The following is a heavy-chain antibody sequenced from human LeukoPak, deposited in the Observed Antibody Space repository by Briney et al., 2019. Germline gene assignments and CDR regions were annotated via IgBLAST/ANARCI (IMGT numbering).Heavy chain of an antibody. CDR2: ISSSGGST. D-gene: IGHD6-19*01. Sequence: PGGSLRLSCVASGFTFSSYSMNWVRQAPGKGLEWVSSISSSGGSTYYADSVKGRFTISRDNSKNTLYLQMNSLRAEDTAVYYCARGSSGRKHAFDIWGQGTMVTVSS. CDR3: ARGSSGRKHAFDI. V-gene: IGHV3-21*01. CDR1: GFTFSSYS. J-gene: IGHJ3*02.